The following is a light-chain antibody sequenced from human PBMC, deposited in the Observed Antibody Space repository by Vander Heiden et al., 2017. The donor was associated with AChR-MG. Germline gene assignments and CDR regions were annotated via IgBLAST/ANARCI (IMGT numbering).Light chain of an antibody. Sequence: IVMTPSPATLSVSPGEGAPPSCRASPSVSSNLAWYQQQPGQAPRLLIYGASASATGIPAMVRGSGSGTELTLTISSLQSEDFAVYYCQQYNNWPFTFGRGTKVEIK. J-gene: IGKJ4*01. CDR2: GAS. CDR1: PSVSSN. CDR3: QQYNNWPFT. V-gene: IGKV3-15*01.